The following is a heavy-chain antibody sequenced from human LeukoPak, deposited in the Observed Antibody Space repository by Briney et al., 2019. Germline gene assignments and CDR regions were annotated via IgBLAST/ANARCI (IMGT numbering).Heavy chain of an antibody. D-gene: IGHD3-16*01. V-gene: IGHV4-38-2*02. Sequence: SETLSLTCTVSGYSISSGYWWGWIRQPPGKGLEWIGSIYHSGSTYYHPSLKSRVTMSVDTSKNQFSLKLTSVTAADTAVYYCARLGYHLLYAYYYYYMDVWGKGTTVTVSS. J-gene: IGHJ6*03. CDR3: ARLGYHLLYAYYYYYMDV. CDR2: IYHSGST. CDR1: GYSISSGYW.